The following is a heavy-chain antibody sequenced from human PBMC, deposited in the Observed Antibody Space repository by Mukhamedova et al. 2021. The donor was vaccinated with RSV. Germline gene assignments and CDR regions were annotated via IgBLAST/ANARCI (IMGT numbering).Heavy chain of an antibody. CDR3: ARPVETAIDY. D-gene: IGHD5-18*01. CDR2: IYPGDSDT. V-gene: IGHV5-51*01. J-gene: IGHJ4*02. Sequence: MGGKGLVWMGIIYPGDSDTRYSPSFQGQVTLPADKSISTAYLQWSSLKASDTAMYYCARPVETAIDYWGQGTLVTVSS.